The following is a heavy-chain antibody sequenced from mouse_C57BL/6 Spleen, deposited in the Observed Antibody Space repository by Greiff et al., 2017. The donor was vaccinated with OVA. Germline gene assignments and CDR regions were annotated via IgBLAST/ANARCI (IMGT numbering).Heavy chain of an antibody. CDR2: INPSDGGT. J-gene: IGHJ2*01. CDR1: GYTFTSYW. Sequence: QVQLQQPGTELVKPGASVKLSCKASGYTFTSYWMHWVKQRPGQGLEWIGNINPSDGGTNYNEKFKSKATLTVDKSSSTAYMQLSSLTSEDSAVYYCAREVWDAYYFDYWGQGTTLTVSS. CDR3: AREVWDAYYFDY. V-gene: IGHV1-53*01. D-gene: IGHD4-1*01.